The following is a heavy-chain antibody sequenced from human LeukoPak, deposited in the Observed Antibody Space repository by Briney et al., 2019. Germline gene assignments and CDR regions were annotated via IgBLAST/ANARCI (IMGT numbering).Heavy chain of an antibody. Sequence: ASVKVSCKASGYTFTSYAMNWVRQAPGQGLEWMGWINTNTGNPTYAQAFTGRFVFSLDTSVSTAYLQISSLKAEDTAVYYCAAGDIADYMDVWGKGTTVTVSS. D-gene: IGHD5-12*01. CDR2: INTNTGNP. CDR1: GYTFTSYA. CDR3: AAGDIADYMDV. J-gene: IGHJ6*03. V-gene: IGHV7-4-1*02.